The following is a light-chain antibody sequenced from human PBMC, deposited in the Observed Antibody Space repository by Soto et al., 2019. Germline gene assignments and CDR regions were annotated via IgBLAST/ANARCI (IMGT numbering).Light chain of an antibody. J-gene: IGKJ5*01. CDR3: QQYNTYST. CDR2: AAS. CDR1: QSISSW. V-gene: IGKV1-5*01. Sequence: DIPMTQSPSTLSASVGDRDTITCRASQSISSWLAWYQQKPGKAPKLLIYAASSLQSGVPSRFSDSGSGTHFTLTISSLQPGDFATYYCQQYNTYSTFGQGTRLEIK.